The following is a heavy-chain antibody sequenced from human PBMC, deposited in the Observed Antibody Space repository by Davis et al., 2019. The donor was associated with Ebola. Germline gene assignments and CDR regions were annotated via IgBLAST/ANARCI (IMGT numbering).Heavy chain of an antibody. CDR3: AREVTIFGVVITGPWFDP. D-gene: IGHD3-3*01. V-gene: IGHV4-59*12. CDR1: GGSISSYY. J-gene: IGHJ5*02. Sequence: SETLSLTCTVSGGSISSYYWSWIRQPPGKGLEWIGYIYYSGSTNYNPSLKSRVTISVDTSKNQFSLKLSSVTAADTAVYYCAREVTIFGVVITGPWFDPWGQGTLVTVSS. CDR2: IYYSGST.